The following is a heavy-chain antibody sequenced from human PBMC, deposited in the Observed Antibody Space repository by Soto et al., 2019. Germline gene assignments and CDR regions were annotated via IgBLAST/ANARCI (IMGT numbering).Heavy chain of an antibody. CDR3: AREERYCSSTSCYRAFDI. CDR1: GGTFSSYT. J-gene: IGHJ3*02. Sequence: QVQLVQSGAEVKKPGSSVKVSCKASGGTFSSYTIGWVRQAPGQGLEWMGRIIPILGIAHYAQKFQGRVTITADKATSTAYMELSSLRSEDTAVYYCAREERYCSSTSCYRAFDIWGQGTMVTVSS. D-gene: IGHD2-2*01. CDR2: IIPILGIA. V-gene: IGHV1-69*08.